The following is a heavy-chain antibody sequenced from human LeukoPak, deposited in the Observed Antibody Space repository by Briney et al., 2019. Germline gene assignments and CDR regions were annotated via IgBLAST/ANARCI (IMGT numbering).Heavy chain of an antibody. D-gene: IGHD3-9*01. J-gene: IGHJ3*02. CDR3: GCLTGWVGDDAFDI. CDR2: IYYSGST. V-gene: IGHV4-39*07. CDR1: GGSISSSSYY. Sequence: SETLSLTCTVSGGSISSSSYYWGWIRQPPGKGLEWIGSIYYSGSTYYNPSLKSRVTISVDTSKNQFSLKLSSVTAADTAVYYCGCLTGWVGDDAFDIWGQGTMVTVSS.